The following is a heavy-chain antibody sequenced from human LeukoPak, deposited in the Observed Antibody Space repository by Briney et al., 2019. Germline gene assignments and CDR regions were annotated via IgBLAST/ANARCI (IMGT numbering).Heavy chain of an antibody. CDR1: GFTFGDYA. D-gene: IGHD4-17*01. CDR2: IRSKAYGGTT. CDR3: TREDTTVTTPPDY. J-gene: IGHJ4*02. V-gene: IGHV3-49*01. Sequence: PGGSLRLSCTASGFTFGDYAMSWFRQAPGKGLEWVGFIRSKAYGGTTEYAASVKGRFTISRDGSKSIAYLQMNSLKTEDTAVYYCTREDTTVTTPPDYWGQGTLVTVSS.